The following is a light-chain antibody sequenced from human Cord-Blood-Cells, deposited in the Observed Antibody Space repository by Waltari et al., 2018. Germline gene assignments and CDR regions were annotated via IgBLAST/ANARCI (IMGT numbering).Light chain of an antibody. CDR1: SSDVGGYTY. Sequence: QSALTQPASVSGSPGPPITISCTGTSSDVGGYTYVPWYQQPPGKAPKLIIYDVSNRPSWVSNRFSGSKSGNTASLTISGLQAEDEADYYCSSYTSSSTRVFGGGTKLTVL. V-gene: IGLV2-14*03. CDR3: SSYTSSSTRV. J-gene: IGLJ2*01. CDR2: DVS.